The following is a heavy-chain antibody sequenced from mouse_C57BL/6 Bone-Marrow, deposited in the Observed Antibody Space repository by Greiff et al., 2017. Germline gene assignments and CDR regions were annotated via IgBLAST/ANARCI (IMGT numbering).Heavy chain of an antibody. J-gene: IGHJ4*01. Sequence: EVQGVESGGGLVKPGGSLKLSCAASGFTFSDYGMHWVRQAPEKGLEWVAYISSGSSTIYYADTVKGRFTISRDNAKNTLFLQVTSLRSEDTAMYYCASLYYYGSPYYYAMDYWGQGTSVTVSS. D-gene: IGHD1-1*01. CDR2: ISSGSSTI. CDR1: GFTFSDYG. V-gene: IGHV5-17*01. CDR3: ASLYYYGSPYYYAMDY.